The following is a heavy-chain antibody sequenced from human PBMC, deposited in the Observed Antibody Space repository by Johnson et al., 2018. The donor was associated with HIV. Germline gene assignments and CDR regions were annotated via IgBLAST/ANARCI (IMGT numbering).Heavy chain of an antibody. CDR1: GFTFSSYA. Sequence: QVQLVESGGGVVQPGRSLRLSCAASGFTFSSYAMHWVRQAPGKGLEWVAVISYDGSNKYYADSVKGRFTISRDNSKNTLYLQMNSLRADDTAVYYCARGINSQSWAFDIWGQGTMVTVSS. CDR2: ISYDGSNK. D-gene: IGHD2/OR15-2a*01. CDR3: ARGINSQSWAFDI. J-gene: IGHJ3*02. V-gene: IGHV3-30*04.